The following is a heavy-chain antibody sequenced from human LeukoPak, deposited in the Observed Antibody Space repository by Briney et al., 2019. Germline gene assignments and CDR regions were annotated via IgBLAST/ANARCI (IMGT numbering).Heavy chain of an antibody. CDR2: ISFEGSKI. CDR3: AKTIDGYWPQFDV. D-gene: IGHD5-24*01. Sequence: PGGSLRLSCAASGFPFSDHNIHWVRRAPGKGLEWVAFISFEGSKIDYANSMKGRFTISRDNTQNTVSLQMNSLRSDDTAMYYCAKTIDGYWPQFDVWGQGTLVTVSS. CDR1: GFPFSDHN. V-gene: IGHV3-30*18. J-gene: IGHJ4*02.